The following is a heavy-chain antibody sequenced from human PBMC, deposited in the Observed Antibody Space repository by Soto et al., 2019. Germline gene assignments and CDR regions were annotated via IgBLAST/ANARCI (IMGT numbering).Heavy chain of an antibody. Sequence: PSETLSLTCTVCGGSMSSGDYYWSWIRQPPGKGLEWIGYIYYSGSTYYNPSLKSRVTISVDTSKNHFSLKLTSVTAADTAVYYCARGPSAIAAAGDAFDIWGQGTMVTVSS. CDR1: GGSMSSGDYY. J-gene: IGHJ3*02. V-gene: IGHV4-30-4*01. CDR2: IYYSGST. CDR3: ARGPSAIAAAGDAFDI. D-gene: IGHD6-25*01.